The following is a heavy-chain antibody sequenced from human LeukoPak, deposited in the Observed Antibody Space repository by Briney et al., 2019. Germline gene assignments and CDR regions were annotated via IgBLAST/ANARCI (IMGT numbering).Heavy chain of an antibody. CDR3: ARLVEPRSYAYWFDP. CDR1: GGSISSYY. J-gene: IGHJ5*02. Sequence: PSETLSLTCTVSGGSISSYYWSWIRQPPGKGLEWIGYIYTSGSTNYNPSLKSQVTISVDTSKNQFSLKLSSVTAADTAVYYCARLVEPRSYAYWFDPWGQGTPVTVSS. D-gene: IGHD2-2*01. CDR2: IYTSGST. V-gene: IGHV4-4*09.